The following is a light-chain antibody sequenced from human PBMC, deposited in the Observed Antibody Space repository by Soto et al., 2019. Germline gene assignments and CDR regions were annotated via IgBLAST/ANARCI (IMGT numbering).Light chain of an antibody. Sequence: DIQMTQSPSSLSASVGDRVTITCRASQSISSYLNWYQRKPGKAPELLIYAASTLQSGVPSRFSGSGSGTDFTLTISCLQSEDFATYYCQQYYSFPRTFGQGTKVDIK. CDR3: QQYYSFPRT. CDR2: AAS. CDR1: QSISSY. J-gene: IGKJ1*01. V-gene: IGKV1-39*01.